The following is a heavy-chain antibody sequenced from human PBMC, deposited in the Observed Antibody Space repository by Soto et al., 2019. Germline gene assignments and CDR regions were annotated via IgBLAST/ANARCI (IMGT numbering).Heavy chain of an antibody. V-gene: IGHV4-59*08. CDR2: IYYSGST. CDR3: ARQFVGEEVYYDILTGPYDY. Sequence: PSETLSLTCTVSGGSISSYYWSWIRQPPGEGLEWIGYIYYSGSTNYNPSLKGRVTISVDTSKNQFSLKLSSVTAADTAVYYCARQFVGEEVYYDILTGPYDYWGQGTLVTVSS. J-gene: IGHJ4*02. D-gene: IGHD3-9*01. CDR1: GGSISSYY.